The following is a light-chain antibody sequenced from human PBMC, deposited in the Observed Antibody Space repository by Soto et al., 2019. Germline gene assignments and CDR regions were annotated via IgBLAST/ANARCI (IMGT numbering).Light chain of an antibody. J-gene: IGLJ1*01. Sequence: SYELTQPLSVSVALGQTARITCGGDNIGSKSVHWYQQKPGQAPVLVIYRDSNRPSGVPERFSGSDSGNTATLTISRAQAEDEADFYCQVWDSSTAYVFGTGTKLTVL. CDR1: NIGSKS. CDR2: RDS. V-gene: IGLV3-9*01. CDR3: QVWDSSTAYV.